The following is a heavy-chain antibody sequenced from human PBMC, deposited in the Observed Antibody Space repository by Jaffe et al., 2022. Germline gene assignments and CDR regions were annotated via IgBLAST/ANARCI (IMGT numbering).Heavy chain of an antibody. CDR3: ARHRSGSSSSWYSDP. CDR2: IYHNGST. V-gene: IGHV4-38-2*01. Sequence: QVQLQESGPGLVKPSETLSLTCAVSGYSISRGYYWGWIRQPPEKGLEWIGSIYHNGSTYYNPSLKSRVTISADTSKNQFSLKLSSVTAADTAVYYCARHRSGSSSSWYSDPWGQGTLVTVSS. CDR1: GYSISRGYY. J-gene: IGHJ5*02. D-gene: IGHD6-13*01.